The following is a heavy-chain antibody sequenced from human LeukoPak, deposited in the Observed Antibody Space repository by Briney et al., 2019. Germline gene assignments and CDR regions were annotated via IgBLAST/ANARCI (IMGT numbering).Heavy chain of an antibody. D-gene: IGHD5/OR15-5a*01. V-gene: IGHV1-18*01. Sequence: ASVKVSCKAAGYTLTDYGVTWVRQAPGQGLEWLGWISVKNGNTQYAQKFEARVTLTTDTSTNTVNMELRRLASDDTAIYYCARSSSSVNIESRYGLDVWGQGTTVTASS. CDR1: GYTLTDYG. J-gene: IGHJ6*02. CDR3: ARSSSSVNIESRYGLDV. CDR2: ISVKNGNT.